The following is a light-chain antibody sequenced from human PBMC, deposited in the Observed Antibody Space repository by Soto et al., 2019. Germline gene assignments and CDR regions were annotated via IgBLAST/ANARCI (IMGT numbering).Light chain of an antibody. V-gene: IGKV3D-15*01. CDR1: QNIDNN. CDR2: GAS. J-gene: IGKJ4*01. CDR3: QQYNNWPPLT. Sequence: EIVMTQSPATLSVSPGDRVTLSCRASQNIDNNLAWYQQRPGQPPRLLIYGASTSANGIPARFSGSGSGTEFTLSISSLQSDAFAVYCCQQYNNWPPLTFGGGTKVEIK.